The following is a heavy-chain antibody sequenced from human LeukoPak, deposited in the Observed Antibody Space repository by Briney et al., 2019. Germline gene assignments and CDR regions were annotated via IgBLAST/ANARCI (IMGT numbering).Heavy chain of an antibody. CDR3: ARDQYSGSQPDYIKSQAFDI. CDR1: GYTFTSYG. CDR2: ISAYNGNT. V-gene: IGHV1-18*01. Sequence: ASVKISCKASGYTFTSYGISWVRQAPGQGLEWMGWISAYNGNTNYAQKLQGRVTMTTDTSTSTAYMELRSLRSNDTAVYYCARDQYSGSQPDYIKSQAFDIWGQGTMVTVSS. D-gene: IGHD1-26*01. J-gene: IGHJ3*02.